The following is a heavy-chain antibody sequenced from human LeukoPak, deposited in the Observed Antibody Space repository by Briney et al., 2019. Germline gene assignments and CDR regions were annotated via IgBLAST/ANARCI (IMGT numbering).Heavy chain of an antibody. D-gene: IGHD2-21*02. CDR1: GSTFSSHT. CDR3: AKDEQPYCGGDCYTSY. J-gene: IGHJ4*02. Sequence: GGSLRLSCAAFGSTFSSHTMNWVRQAPGKGLEWVSAISGSGGSTYYADSVKGRFTFSRDNSKNTLYLQMSSLRAEDTAVYYCAKDEQPYCGGDCYTSYWGQGTLVTVSS. V-gene: IGHV3-23*01. CDR2: ISGSGGST.